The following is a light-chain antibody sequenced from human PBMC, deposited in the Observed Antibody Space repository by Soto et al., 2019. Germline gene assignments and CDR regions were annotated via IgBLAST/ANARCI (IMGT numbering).Light chain of an antibody. Sequence: EIVLTQSPGTLSLSPGERATLSFRASQSVSSNLAWYQQNPGQAPRILIYGASSRDTGIPARFSGSGSGTEFTLPISRLQSEDFATYYCQQYYSYPRTFGQGTKVDIK. J-gene: IGKJ1*01. CDR3: QQYYSYPRT. CDR2: GAS. V-gene: IGKV3-15*01. CDR1: QSVSSN.